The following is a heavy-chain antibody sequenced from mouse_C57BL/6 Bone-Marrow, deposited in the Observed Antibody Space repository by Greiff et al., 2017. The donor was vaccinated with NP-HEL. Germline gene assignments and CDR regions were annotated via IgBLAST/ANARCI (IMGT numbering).Heavy chain of an antibody. CDR3: ARYYDYDY. CDR1: GYTFTSYW. Sequence: QVQLQQPGAELVRPGTSVKLSCQASGYTFTSYWMHWVKQRPGQGLEWIGVIAPSASYTNYNQKFKGKATLTVDTSSSTAYMRLSSLTSEDSAVYYCARYYDYDYWGQGTTLTVSS. CDR2: IAPSASYT. V-gene: IGHV1-59*01. D-gene: IGHD2-4*01. J-gene: IGHJ2*01.